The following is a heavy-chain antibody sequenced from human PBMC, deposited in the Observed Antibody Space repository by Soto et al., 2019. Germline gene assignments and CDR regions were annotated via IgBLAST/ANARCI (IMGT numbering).Heavy chain of an antibody. V-gene: IGHV4-4*07. CDR3: ARDRYDILTGYYYFDY. CDR1: GGSISSYY. Sequence: SETLSLTCTVSGGSISSYYWSWIRQPAGKGLEWIGRIYTSGSTNYNPSLKSRVTMSVDTSENQFSLKLSSVTAADTAVYYCARDRYDILTGYYYFDYWGQGTLVTVSS. D-gene: IGHD3-9*01. CDR2: IYTSGST. J-gene: IGHJ4*02.